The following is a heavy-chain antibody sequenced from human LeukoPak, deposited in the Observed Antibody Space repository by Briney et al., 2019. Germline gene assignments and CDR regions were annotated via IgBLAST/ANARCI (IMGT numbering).Heavy chain of an antibody. D-gene: IGHD1-1*01. J-gene: IGHJ4*02. CDR3: AKGFVAGTENYFGS. CDR1: GLTFNTYA. CDR2: IGGAGDTT. V-gene: IGHV3-23*01. Sequence: PGGSLRLSCAASGLTFNTYAMNWFRQGPAKGLEWVSSIGGAGDTTDYADSVEGRFTISRDNSKNTVFLEMNSLRAEDTGVYYCAKGFVAGTENYFGSWGQGTLVTVSS.